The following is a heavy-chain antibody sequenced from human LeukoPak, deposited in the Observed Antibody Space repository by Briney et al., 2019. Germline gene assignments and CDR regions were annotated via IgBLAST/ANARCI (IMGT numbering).Heavy chain of an antibody. D-gene: IGHD2-15*01. CDR3: AREEVVVAATVFDY. CDR2: IYTSGST. CDR1: GGSISSYY. V-gene: IGHV4-4*07. J-gene: IGHJ4*02. Sequence: PSETLSLTCTVSGGSISSYYWSWIRQPAGKGLEWIGRIYTSGSTNHNPSLKSRVTMSVDTSKNQFSLKLSSVTAADTAVYYCAREEVVVAATVFDYWGQGTLVTVSS.